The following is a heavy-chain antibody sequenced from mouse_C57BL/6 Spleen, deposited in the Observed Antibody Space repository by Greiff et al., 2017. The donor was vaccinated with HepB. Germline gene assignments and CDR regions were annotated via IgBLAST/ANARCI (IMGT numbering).Heavy chain of an antibody. V-gene: IGHV2-5*01. Sequence: QVQLQQSGPGLVQPSQSLSITCTVSGFSLTSYGVHWVRQSPGKGLEWLGVIWRGGSTDYNAAFMSRLSITKDNSKSQVFFKMNSLQADDTAIYYCAKNGYYGSDWYFDVWGTGTTVTVSS. CDR2: IWRGGST. CDR3: AKNGYYGSDWYFDV. J-gene: IGHJ1*03. CDR1: GFSLTSYG. D-gene: IGHD1-1*01.